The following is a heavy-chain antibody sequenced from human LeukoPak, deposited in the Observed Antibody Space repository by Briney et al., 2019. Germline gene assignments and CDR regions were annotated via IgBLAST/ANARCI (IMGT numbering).Heavy chain of an antibody. CDR2: IIPTFGTA. Sequence: SVKVSCKASGGTCSSYAISWVQQAPGQGLEWMGGIIPTFGTANYAQKFQGRVTIATDESTSTAYMELSSLRSEDTAVYYCARDRYSGSPGDFQHWGQGTLVTVSS. D-gene: IGHD1-26*01. CDR3: ARDRYSGSPGDFQH. V-gene: IGHV1-69*05. J-gene: IGHJ1*01. CDR1: GGTCSSYA.